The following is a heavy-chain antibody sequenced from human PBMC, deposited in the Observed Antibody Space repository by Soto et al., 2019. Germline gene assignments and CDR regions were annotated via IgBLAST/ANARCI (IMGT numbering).Heavy chain of an antibody. Sequence: SETLSLTCTVSGGSVNNYYWSWVRLSPGKGLEWIGYIYYTGRTNYNPSLESRVTISVDTSKNQFSLKLKSVTAADTAVYYCARDSSNSWYSPMDPWGQGILVTVSS. V-gene: IGHV4-59*02. J-gene: IGHJ5*02. CDR3: ARDSSNSWYSPMDP. CDR1: GGSVNNYY. D-gene: IGHD1-1*01. CDR2: IYYTGRT.